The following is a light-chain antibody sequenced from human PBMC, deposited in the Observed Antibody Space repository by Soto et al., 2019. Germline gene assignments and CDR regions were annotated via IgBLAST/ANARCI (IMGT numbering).Light chain of an antibody. Sequence: EIVMTQSPATLSVSPGERATLSCRASQSVNSDLAWYQQKPGQAPRLLIYAASTRATGIPPRFSGSGSGTEFTLTISSLQSEDFAVYCCQQYSNWPPITFGQGTRLEIK. J-gene: IGKJ5*01. CDR2: AAS. V-gene: IGKV3-15*01. CDR3: QQYSNWPPIT. CDR1: QSVNSD.